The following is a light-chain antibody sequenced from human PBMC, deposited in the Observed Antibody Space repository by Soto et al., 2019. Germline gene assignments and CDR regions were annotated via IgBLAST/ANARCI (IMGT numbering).Light chain of an antibody. V-gene: IGKV3-15*01. CDR1: QSVRSN. Sequence: EIVMTQSPATLSVSPGERGILSCRASQSVRSNLAWYQQKPGQAPRLLVYGASTRATDIPARFSGSGSGTEFTLTISSLQSEDLAVYHYQQYNNWPQTFGQGTRV. CDR2: GAS. CDR3: QQYNNWPQT. J-gene: IGKJ1*01.